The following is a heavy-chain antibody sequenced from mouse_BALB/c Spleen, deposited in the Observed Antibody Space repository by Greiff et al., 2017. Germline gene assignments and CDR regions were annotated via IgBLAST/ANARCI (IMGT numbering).Heavy chain of an antibody. D-gene: IGHD2-4*01. V-gene: IGHV5-12-1*01. CDR1: GFAFSSYD. J-gene: IGHJ3*01. CDR2: ISSGGGST. Sequence: DVQLVESGGGLVKPGGSLKLSCAASGFAFSSYDMSWVRQTPEKRLEWVAYISSGGGSTYYPDTVKGRFTISRDNAKNTLYLQMSSLKSEDTAMYYCARRTMITFAYWGQGTLVTVSA. CDR3: ARRTMITFAY.